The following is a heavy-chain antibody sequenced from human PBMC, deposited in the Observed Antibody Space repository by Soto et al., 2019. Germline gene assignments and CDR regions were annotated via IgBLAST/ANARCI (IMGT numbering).Heavy chain of an antibody. Sequence: PGGSLRLSCAASGFTFTNYALTWVRQAPGKGLEWVSAISGNGANIYYAESGKGRFTISRDDSLATFYLQMDSLRAEDTAIYYCAKFDASLSFYAMDVWGQGTTVTVSS. CDR3: AKFDASLSFYAMDV. CDR2: ISGNGANI. D-gene: IGHD2-2*01. J-gene: IGHJ6*02. V-gene: IGHV3-23*01. CDR1: GFTFTNYA.